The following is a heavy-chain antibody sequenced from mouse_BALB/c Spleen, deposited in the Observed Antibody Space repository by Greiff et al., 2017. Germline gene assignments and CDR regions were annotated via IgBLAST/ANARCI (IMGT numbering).Heavy chain of an antibody. CDR3: ARERAYCGKGMDY. CDR2: IYPGYSDT. CDR1: GYTFTSYW. J-gene: IGHJ4*01. D-gene: IGHD2-10*01. Sequence: EVQLQQSGTVLARPGASVKMSCKASGYTFTSYWMHWVKQRPGQGLEWIGAIYPGYSDTSYNQKFKGKAKLTAVTSTSTAYMELSSLTNEDSAVYYCARERAYCGKGMDYWGQGTSVTVSS. V-gene: IGHV1-5*01.